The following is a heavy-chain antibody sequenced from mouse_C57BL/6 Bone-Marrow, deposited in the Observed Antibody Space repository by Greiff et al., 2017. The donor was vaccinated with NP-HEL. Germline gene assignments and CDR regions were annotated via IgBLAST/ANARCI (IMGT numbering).Heavy chain of an antibody. CDR3: ARGGNYWYYFDY. D-gene: IGHD2-1*01. Sequence: QVQLQQSGAELVKPGASVKMSCTASGYTFTTYPIEWVKQNHGKSLEWIGNFHPYNDDTEYNEKFKNKATLTVEKSSSTVYLELSRLTSDDSSVYYGARGGNYWYYFDYWGQGTTLTVSA. J-gene: IGHJ2*01. V-gene: IGHV1-47*01. CDR1: GYTFTTYP. CDR2: FHPYNDDT.